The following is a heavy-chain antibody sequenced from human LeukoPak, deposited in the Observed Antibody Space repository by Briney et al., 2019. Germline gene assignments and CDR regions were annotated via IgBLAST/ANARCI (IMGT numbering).Heavy chain of an antibody. CDR2: ITDNAVTT. CDR3: AKKGYYYASSSSPFYFDY. CDR1: GFTFNSFG. J-gene: IGHJ4*02. D-gene: IGHD3-10*01. V-gene: IGHV3-23*01. Sequence: GGSLRLSCTASGFTFNSFGMGWVRQAPGKGLEWVSAITDNAVTTYYAGSVRGRFTISRDNSKNTLYLQMNSLRPEDTAIYYCAKKGYYYASSSSPFYFDYWGQGTLVTVSS.